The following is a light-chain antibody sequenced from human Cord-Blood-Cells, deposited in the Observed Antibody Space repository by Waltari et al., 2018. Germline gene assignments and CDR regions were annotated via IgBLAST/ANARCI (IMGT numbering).Light chain of an antibody. J-gene: IGKJ4*01. CDR3: QQYYSTPLT. Sequence: DIVMTQSPDSLAVSLGERATIHCKSSQSVLYSSKNKIYLAWYQQKPGQPPKLLIYWASTRESGVPDRFSGSGSGTDFTLTISSLQAEDVAVYYCQQYYSTPLTFGGGTKVEIK. CDR2: WAS. CDR1: QSVLYSSKNKIY. V-gene: IGKV4-1*01.